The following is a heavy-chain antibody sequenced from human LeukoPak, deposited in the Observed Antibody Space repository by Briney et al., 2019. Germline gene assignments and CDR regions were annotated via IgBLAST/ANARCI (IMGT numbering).Heavy chain of an antibody. CDR3: ARDRAAAYYYYYGMDV. Sequence: GGSLRLSCAASGFTFSSYAMHWVRQAPGKGLEWVAVISYDGSNKYYADSVKGRFTISTDNSKNPLYLQMNSLRAEDTAVYYCARDRAAAYYYYYGMDVWGQGTTVTVSS. CDR1: GFTFSSYA. D-gene: IGHD2-15*01. J-gene: IGHJ6*02. V-gene: IGHV3-30*04. CDR2: ISYDGSNK.